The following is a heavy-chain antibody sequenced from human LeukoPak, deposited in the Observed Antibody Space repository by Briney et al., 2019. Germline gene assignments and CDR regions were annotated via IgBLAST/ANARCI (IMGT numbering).Heavy chain of an antibody. CDR2: ISAYNGNT. CDR1: GYTFTSYG. V-gene: IGHV1-18*01. J-gene: IGHJ4*02. CDR3: ASSGYSYGFAPPPDY. D-gene: IGHD5-18*01. Sequence: ASVKVSCKASGYTFTSYGISWVRQAPGQGLEWMGWISAYNGNTNYAQKLQGRVTMTTDTSTSTAYMELRSLRSDDTAVYYCASSGYSYGFAPPPDYWGQGTLVTVSS.